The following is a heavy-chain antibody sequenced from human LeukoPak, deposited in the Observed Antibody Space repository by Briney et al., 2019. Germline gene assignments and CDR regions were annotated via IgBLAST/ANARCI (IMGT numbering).Heavy chain of an antibody. CDR3: AREASSSSWYYFDY. CDR2: ISSCSSYI. Sequence: GGSLRLSCAASGFTFSNYGMNWVRQAPGKGLEWVSSISSCSSYIYYADSVKGRFTISRDNAKNSLYLQMKSLRAEDTAVYYCAREASSSSWYYFDYWGQGTLVTVSS. CDR1: GFTFSNYG. V-gene: IGHV3-21*01. D-gene: IGHD6-13*01. J-gene: IGHJ4*02.